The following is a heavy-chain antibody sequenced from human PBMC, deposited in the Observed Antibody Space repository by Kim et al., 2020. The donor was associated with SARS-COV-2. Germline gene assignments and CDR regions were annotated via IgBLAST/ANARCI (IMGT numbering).Heavy chain of an antibody. D-gene: IGHD3-16*02. CDR3: ARISTFGGVIAPFDY. V-gene: IGHV2-70*01. Sequence: TTLKTRLTISKDTSKNQVVLKMTNMDPVDTATYYCARISTFGGVIAPFDYWGQGTLVTVSS. J-gene: IGHJ4*02.